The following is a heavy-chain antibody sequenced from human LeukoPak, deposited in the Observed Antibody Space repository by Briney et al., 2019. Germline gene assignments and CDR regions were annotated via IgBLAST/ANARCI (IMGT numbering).Heavy chain of an antibody. CDR2: ISTHKGST. CDR3: ARAPDGDYDFDY. D-gene: IGHD4-17*01. CDR1: GYTFTSYG. V-gene: IGHV1-18*01. Sequence: ASVEVSCKASGYTFTSYGISWVRQAPGQGLEWLGWISTHKGSTVFAQSVQDRVTMTTDTSTSTAYMELRSLRSDDTAVYYCARAPDGDYDFDYWGQGTLVTVSS. J-gene: IGHJ4*02.